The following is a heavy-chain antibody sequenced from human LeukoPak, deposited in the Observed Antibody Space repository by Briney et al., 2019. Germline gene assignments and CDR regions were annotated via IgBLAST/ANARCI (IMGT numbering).Heavy chain of an antibody. D-gene: IGHD6-19*01. CDR2: ISAYNGNT. J-gene: IGHJ6*03. V-gene: IGHV1-18*01. Sequence: ASVKVSCKASGYTFTSYGISWVRQAPGQGLEWMGWISAYNGNTNYAQKFQGRVTMTRDTSISTAYMELSRLRSDDTAVYYCARGGPQWLDYMDVWGKGTTVTVSS. CDR1: GYTFTSYG. CDR3: ARGGPQWLDYMDV.